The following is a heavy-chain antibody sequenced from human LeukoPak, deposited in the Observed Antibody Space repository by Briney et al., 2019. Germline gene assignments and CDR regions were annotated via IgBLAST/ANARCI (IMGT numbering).Heavy chain of an antibody. Sequence: GGSLRLSCAASGFSFSSNSMNWVRQAPGKGLEWVSYISGSSSTIYYADSVKGRFTISRDNAKNSLYLQMNSLRSEDTAVYYCARDRASSLRYFDWLLSALDYWGQGTLVTVSS. J-gene: IGHJ4*02. CDR2: ISGSSSTI. CDR3: ARDRASSLRYFDWLLSALDY. V-gene: IGHV3-48*01. D-gene: IGHD3-9*01. CDR1: GFSFSSNS.